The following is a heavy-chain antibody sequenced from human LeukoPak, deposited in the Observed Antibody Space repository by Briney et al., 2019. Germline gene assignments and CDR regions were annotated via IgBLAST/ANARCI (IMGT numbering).Heavy chain of an antibody. V-gene: IGHV1-18*01. Sequence: ASVKVSCKASGYTFTSYDIHWVRQAPGQGLEWMGWISAYNGNTNYAQKLQGRVTMTTDTSTSTAYMELRSLRSDDTAVYYCARGYYYDSSGSWFDYWGQGTLVTVSS. J-gene: IGHJ4*02. CDR3: ARGYYYDSSGSWFDY. CDR1: GYTFTSYD. D-gene: IGHD3-22*01. CDR2: ISAYNGNT.